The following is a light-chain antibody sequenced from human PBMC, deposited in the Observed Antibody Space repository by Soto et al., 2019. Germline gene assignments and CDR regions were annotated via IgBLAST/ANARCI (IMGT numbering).Light chain of an antibody. V-gene: IGKV1-27*01. CDR3: HQYNNWPPYT. CDR1: QGISNY. CDR2: AAS. Sequence: DIQMTQSPSSLSASVGDRVTITCRASQGISNYLAWYQQKPGKVPKLLIYAASTLQSGVPSRFSGSGSGTDFTLTISSLQPEDVAIYYCHQYNNWPPYTFGQGTKVDIK. J-gene: IGKJ2*01.